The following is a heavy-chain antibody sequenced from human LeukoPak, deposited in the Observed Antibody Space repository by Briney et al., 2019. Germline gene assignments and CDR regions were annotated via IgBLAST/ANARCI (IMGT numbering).Heavy chain of an antibody. CDR1: GFTFGDYY. CDR3: ARDRDYSTSPFDY. Sequence: PGGSLRLSCTASGFTFGDYYMTWIRQAPGKGPEWLAYINSSGRTIHYADSVRGRFTISRDNAKNSLYLQMNSLRVEDTAIYYCARDRDYSTSPFDYWGQGTLVTVSS. V-gene: IGHV3-11*01. CDR2: INSSGRTI. J-gene: IGHJ4*02. D-gene: IGHD2/OR15-2a*01.